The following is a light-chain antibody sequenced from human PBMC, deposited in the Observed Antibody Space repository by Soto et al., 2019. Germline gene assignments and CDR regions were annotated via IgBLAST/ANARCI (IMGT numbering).Light chain of an antibody. CDR3: LLSYNGAQV. CDR2: DTS. CDR1: SGAVTSGHY. Sequence: QAVVTQEPSLTVSPGGTVTLTCGSSSGAVTSGHYPYWFQQKPGQAPRTLIYDTSKKHSWTPARLSGSLLGGKAALTLSGAQPEDEAEYYCLLSYNGAQVFGGGTKVTVL. J-gene: IGLJ2*01. V-gene: IGLV7-46*01.